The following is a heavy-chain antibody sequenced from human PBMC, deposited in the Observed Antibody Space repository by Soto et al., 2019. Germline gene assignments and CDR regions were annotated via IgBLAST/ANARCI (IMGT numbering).Heavy chain of an antibody. J-gene: IGHJ3*02. CDR1: GFTFSSYG. D-gene: IGHD4-17*01. CDR3: ARDPGPNDYGDYDAFDI. V-gene: IGHV3-33*01. Sequence: QVQLVESGGGVVQPGRSLRLSCAASGFTFSSYGMHWVRQAPGKGLEWVAVIWYDGSNKYYADSVKGRFTISRDNSKNTLYLQMNSLRAEDTAVYYCARDPGPNDYGDYDAFDIWAQGTMVTVSS. CDR2: IWYDGSNK.